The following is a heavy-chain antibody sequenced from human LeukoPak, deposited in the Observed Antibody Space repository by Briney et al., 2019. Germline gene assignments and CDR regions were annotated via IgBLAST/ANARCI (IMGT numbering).Heavy chain of an antibody. CDR3: AKTQSGYITAGTDY. CDR1: GFTFDDYA. D-gene: IGHD5-12*01. CDR2: ISWNNYTI. J-gene: IGHJ4*02. Sequence: GGSLRLSCAASGFTFDDYAMHWVRQAPGKGLEWVSGISWNNYTIDYADSVKGRFTISRDNAKNSLYLQMNSLKTEDTALYYCAKTQSGYITAGTDYWGQGTLVTVSS. V-gene: IGHV3-9*01.